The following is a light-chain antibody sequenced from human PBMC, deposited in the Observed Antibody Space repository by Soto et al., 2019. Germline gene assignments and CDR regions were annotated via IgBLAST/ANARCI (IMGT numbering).Light chain of an antibody. J-gene: IGKJ4*01. CDR3: QQYNNWPPLT. CDR1: QSVSSN. V-gene: IGKV3-15*01. Sequence: EIVMTQSPATLSVSPGERATLSCRASQSVSSNLAWYQQKPRQAPRLLIYGASTRATGIPARFSGSGSGTEFTLTISSLQSEDFAVYYCQQYNNWPPLTFGGGTKVGIK. CDR2: GAS.